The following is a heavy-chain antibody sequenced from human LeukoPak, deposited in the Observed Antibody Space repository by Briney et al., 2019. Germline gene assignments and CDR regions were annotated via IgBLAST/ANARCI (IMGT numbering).Heavy chain of an antibody. J-gene: IGHJ3*02. CDR2: INPSGGST. CDR3: ARDGIAARLIAFDI. CDR1: GYTFNNHY. Sequence: ASVKVSCKASGYTFNNHYMYWVRQAPGQGLEWMGVINPSGGSTSYAQKFQGRVTMTRDTSTRTVYMELSSLRSEDTAVYYCARDGIAARLIAFDIWGQGTMVTVSS. D-gene: IGHD6-6*01. V-gene: IGHV1-46*02.